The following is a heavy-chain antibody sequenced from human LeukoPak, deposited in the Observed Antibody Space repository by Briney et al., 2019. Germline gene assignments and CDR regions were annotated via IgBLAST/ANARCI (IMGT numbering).Heavy chain of an antibody. CDR1: GFTFNDYW. Sequence: GGSLRLSCAASGFTFNDYWMTWVRQAPGKGLEWVANIKQDGSEKYYVDSVKGRFTISRDNAKNSLYLQMNSLRAEDTAVYYCARGGATTFGLSGNAVDIWGPGTMVTVSS. CDR2: IKQDGSEK. D-gene: IGHD3-3*01. V-gene: IGHV3-7*01. CDR3: ARGGATTFGLSGNAVDI. J-gene: IGHJ3*02.